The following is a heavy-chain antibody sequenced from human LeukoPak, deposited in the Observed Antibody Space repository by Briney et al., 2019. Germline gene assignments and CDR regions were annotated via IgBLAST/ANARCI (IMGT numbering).Heavy chain of an antibody. CDR1: GFTFSSYW. CDR3: ARDGIDGYIDY. V-gene: IGHV3-7*01. Sequence: PGGSLRLSCAASGFTFSSYWMSWVRQAPGNGLEWVANIKQDGSRKYYADSVKGRFTISRDNAKNSLYLQMNSLRVEDTAVYYCARDGIDGYIDYWGQGTLVTVSS. D-gene: IGHD5-24*01. J-gene: IGHJ4*02. CDR2: IKQDGSRK.